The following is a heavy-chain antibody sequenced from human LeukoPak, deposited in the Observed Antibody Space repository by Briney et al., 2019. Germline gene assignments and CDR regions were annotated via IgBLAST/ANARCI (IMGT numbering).Heavy chain of an antibody. CDR1: GFTFRSNV. CDR3: ARMLVAAVY. V-gene: IGHV3-21*01. CDR2: ISSSSSYI. D-gene: IGHD5-12*01. Sequence: GGSLRLSCAASGFTFRSNVMSWVRQAPGKGLEWVSSISSSSSYIYYADSVKGRFTISRDNAKNSLYLQMNSLRAEDTAVYYCARMLVAAVYWGQGTLVTVSS. J-gene: IGHJ4*02.